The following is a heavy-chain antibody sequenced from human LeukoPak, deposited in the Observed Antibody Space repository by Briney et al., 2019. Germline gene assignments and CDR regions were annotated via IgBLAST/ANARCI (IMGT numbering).Heavy chain of an antibody. CDR3: ARMYPEGRNWFDP. CDR1: GGSISGFF. Sequence: PSETLSLTCSVSGGSISGFFWSWIRQPPGKGLEWIGYIYYSGSTTCTPSLKTRVAMSVDTSKNQFPLKLISVTAADTAVYYCARMYPEGRNWFDPWGQGTLVTVSS. CDR2: IYYSGST. D-gene: IGHD1-14*01. J-gene: IGHJ5*02. V-gene: IGHV4-59*01.